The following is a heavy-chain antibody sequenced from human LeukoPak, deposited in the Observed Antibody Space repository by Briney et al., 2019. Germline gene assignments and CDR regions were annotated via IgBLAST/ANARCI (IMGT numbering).Heavy chain of an antibody. J-gene: IGHJ6*03. Sequence: GRSLRLSCAASGFTFSSYAMHWVRQAPGKGLEWVAVISYDGSNKYYADSVKGRFTISRDNSKNTLYLQMNSLRAEDTAVYYCARAGEYCSSTSCYTPPPYYYYMDVWGKGTTVTVSS. CDR3: ARAGEYCSSTSCYTPPPYYYYMDV. CDR1: GFTFSSYA. D-gene: IGHD2-2*02. V-gene: IGHV3-30-3*01. CDR2: ISYDGSNK.